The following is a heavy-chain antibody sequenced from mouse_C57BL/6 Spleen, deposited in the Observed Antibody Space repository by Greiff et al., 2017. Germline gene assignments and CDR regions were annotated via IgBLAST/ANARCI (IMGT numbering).Heavy chain of an antibody. D-gene: IGHD1-1*01. CDR2: IDPSDSET. CDR1: GYTFTSYW. J-gene: IGHJ4*01. Sequence: QVQLQQPGAELVRPGSSVKLSCKASGYTFTSYWMHWVKQRPIQGLEWIGNIDPSDSETHYNQKFKDKATLTVDKSSSTAYMQLSSLTSEDSAVYYCARLLRSPYAMDYWGQGTSVTVSS. V-gene: IGHV1-52*01. CDR3: ARLLRSPYAMDY.